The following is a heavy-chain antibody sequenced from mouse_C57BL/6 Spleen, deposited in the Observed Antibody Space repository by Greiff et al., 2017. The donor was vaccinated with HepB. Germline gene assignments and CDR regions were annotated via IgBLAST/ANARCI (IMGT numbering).Heavy chain of an antibody. Sequence: EVQLQQSGPELVKPGASVKISCKASGYTFTDYYMNWVKQSHGKSLEWIGDINPNNGGTSYNQKFKGKATLTVDKSSSTAYMALLSLTSEDSAVYYCSRRYYGSSYGFYYWGQGTTLTVSS. CDR1: GYTFTDYY. CDR3: SRRYYGSSYGFYY. J-gene: IGHJ2*01. CDR2: INPNNGGT. V-gene: IGHV1-26*01. D-gene: IGHD1-1*01.